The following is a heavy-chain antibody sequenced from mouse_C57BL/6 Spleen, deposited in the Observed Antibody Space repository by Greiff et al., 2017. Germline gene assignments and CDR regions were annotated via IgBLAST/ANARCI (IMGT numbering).Heavy chain of an antibody. J-gene: IGHJ4*01. Sequence: VKLVESGPGLVQPSQSLSITCTVSGFSLTSYGVHWVRQSPGKGLEWLGVIWSGGSTDYNAAFISRLSISKDNSKSQVFFKMNSLQADDTAIYYCARTSYDYERAMDYWGQGTSVTVSS. CDR1: GFSLTSYG. D-gene: IGHD2-4*01. CDR2: IWSGGST. CDR3: ARTSYDYERAMDY. V-gene: IGHV2-2*01.